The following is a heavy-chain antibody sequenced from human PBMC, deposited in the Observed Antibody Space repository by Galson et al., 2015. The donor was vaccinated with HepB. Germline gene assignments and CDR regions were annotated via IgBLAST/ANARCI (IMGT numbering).Heavy chain of an antibody. CDR1: RGTFSSYA. CDR3: ARVVENRAMIVVYGMDV. J-gene: IGHJ6*02. CDR2: IIPISGIA. V-gene: IGHV1-69*10. D-gene: IGHD3-22*01. Sequence: SVKVSCKASRGTFSSYAISWVRQAPGQGLEWMGGIIPISGIANYAQKFQGRVTITADKSTSTAYMELSSLRSEDTAVYYCARVVENRAMIVVYGMDVWGQGTTVTVSS.